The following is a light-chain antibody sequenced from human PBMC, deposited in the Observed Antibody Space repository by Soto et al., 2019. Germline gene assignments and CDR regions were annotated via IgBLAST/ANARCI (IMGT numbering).Light chain of an antibody. V-gene: IGLV2-11*01. CDR3: CSFAGSYVV. CDR1: SSDVGGYNY. Sequence: QSALTQPRSVSGSPGQSVTISCTGTSSDVGGYNYVSWHQQHPGKAPKLMIYDVSKRPSGVPDRFSGSKSGNTASLTISGLQAEDESDYYCCSFAGSYVVFGGGTKLTVL. CDR2: DVS. J-gene: IGLJ2*01.